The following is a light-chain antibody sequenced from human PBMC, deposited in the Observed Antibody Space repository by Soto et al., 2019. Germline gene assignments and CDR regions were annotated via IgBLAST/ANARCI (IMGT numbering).Light chain of an antibody. CDR2: GNN. V-gene: IGLV1-40*01. CDR3: QSYDTSLSAVV. Sequence: QAVVTQPPSVSGAPGQRVTISCTWSSSNIGAGYDVHWYQQLPGTAPKLLIYGNNNRPSGVPDRFSGSKSGTSASLAITGLQAEDEADYYCQSYDTSLSAVVFGGGTKVTVL. CDR1: SSNIGAGYD. J-gene: IGLJ3*02.